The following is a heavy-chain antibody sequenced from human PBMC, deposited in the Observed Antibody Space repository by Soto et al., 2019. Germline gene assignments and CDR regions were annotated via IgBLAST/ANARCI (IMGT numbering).Heavy chain of an antibody. Sequence: SETLSLTCTVSGGSISSGGYYWSWIHQHPGKGLEWIGYIYYSGSTYYNPSLKSRVTISVDTSKNQFSLKLSSVTAADTALYYCASLTYDFWSGYSNWGQGTLVTVSS. CDR1: GGSISSGGYY. V-gene: IGHV4-31*03. D-gene: IGHD3-3*01. CDR2: IYYSGST. J-gene: IGHJ4*02. CDR3: ASLTYDFWSGYSN.